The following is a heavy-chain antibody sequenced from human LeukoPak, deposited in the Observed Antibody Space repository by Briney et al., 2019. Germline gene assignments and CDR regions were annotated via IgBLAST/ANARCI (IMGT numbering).Heavy chain of an antibody. CDR2: IYPGDSDT. D-gene: IGHD3-10*01. CDR3: AREYYGSGSYYNQAFDI. Sequence: GASVKVSCKASGYTFTSYGISWVRQAPGQGLEWMGIIYPGDSDTRYSPSFQGQVTISADKSISTAYLQWSSLKASDTAMYYCAREYYGSGSYYNQAFDIWGQGTMVTVSS. V-gene: IGHV5-51*01. J-gene: IGHJ3*02. CDR1: GYTFTSYG.